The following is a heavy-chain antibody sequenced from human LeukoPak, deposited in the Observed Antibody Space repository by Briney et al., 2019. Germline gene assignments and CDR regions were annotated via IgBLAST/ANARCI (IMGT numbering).Heavy chain of an antibody. CDR1: GGSISSYY. Sequence: SGTLSLTCTVSGGSISSYYWSWIRQPPGKGLEWIGYIYYSGSTNYNPSLKSRVTISVDTSKNQFSLKLSSVTAADTAVYYCARWSLVAGSKFDYWGQGTLVTVSS. CDR2: IYYSGST. V-gene: IGHV4-59*01. D-gene: IGHD6-19*01. CDR3: ARWSLVAGSKFDY. J-gene: IGHJ4*02.